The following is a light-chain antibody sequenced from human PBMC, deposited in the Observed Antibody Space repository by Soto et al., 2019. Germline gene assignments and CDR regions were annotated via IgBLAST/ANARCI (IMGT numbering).Light chain of an antibody. Sequence: IQMTQSPSTLSASVGDRVTITCRASHNIERWMAWCQQKPGKAPSLLIFDASTLHSGVPSRFSGSGSGTDFTLTISSLQPDDFATYYCQQFAISTTFGQGTKVDSK. CDR3: QQFAISTT. J-gene: IGKJ1*01. CDR2: DAS. V-gene: IGKV1-5*01. CDR1: HNIERW.